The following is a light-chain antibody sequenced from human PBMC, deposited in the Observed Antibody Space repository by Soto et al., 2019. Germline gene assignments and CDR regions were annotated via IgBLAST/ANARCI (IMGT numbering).Light chain of an antibody. CDR2: GAY. Sequence: EIVMTQSPATLSVSPGERATISCRASQSISRNLAWYQQRPGQAPRLLIYGAYTRATCIPARFSGSGSGTEFTLTISSLLSEDFAVYYCQQYKNWYSFGQGTKLEIK. CDR3: QQYKNWYS. V-gene: IGKV3-15*01. J-gene: IGKJ2*03. CDR1: QSISRN.